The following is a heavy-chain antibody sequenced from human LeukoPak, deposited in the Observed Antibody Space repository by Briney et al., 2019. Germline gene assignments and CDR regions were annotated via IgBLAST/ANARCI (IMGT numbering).Heavy chain of an antibody. D-gene: IGHD5-18*01. CDR1: GGSISNYY. Sequence: PSETLSLTCTVSGGSISNYYWSWIRQPPGKGLEWIGYIYYSGNTNYNPSLKSRVTISIDTSKNQFSLKLSSVTAADTAIYYCARGYSYGSFYFDYWGQGTLVTVSS. J-gene: IGHJ4*02. V-gene: IGHV4-59*01. CDR3: ARGYSYGSFYFDY. CDR2: IYYSGNT.